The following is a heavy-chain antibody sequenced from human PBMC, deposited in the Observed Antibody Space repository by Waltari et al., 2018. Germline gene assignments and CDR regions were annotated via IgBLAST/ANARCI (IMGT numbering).Heavy chain of an antibody. V-gene: IGHV4-34*01. CDR1: GGSFSGYY. J-gene: IGHJ5*02. Sequence: QVQLQQWGAGLLKPSETLSLTCAVYGGSFSGYYWGWFRQPPGRGLEWMGEINHSGSTNDNPSLKMRVTLSVDTSKNQFSLKLGSVTAADTAVYYCARRRVVIVNWFDPWGQGTLVTVSS. CDR3: ARRRVVIVNWFDP. CDR2: INHSGST. D-gene: IGHD3-3*01.